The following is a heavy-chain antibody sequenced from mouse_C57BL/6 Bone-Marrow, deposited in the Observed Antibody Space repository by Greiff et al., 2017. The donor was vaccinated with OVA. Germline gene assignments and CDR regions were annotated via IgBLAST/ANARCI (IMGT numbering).Heavy chain of an antibody. J-gene: IGHJ2*01. V-gene: IGHV14-1*01. Sequence: VPLQQSGAELVRPGASVKLSCTASGFNIKDYYMHWVQQRPEQVLEWIGRIDPEDGDTEYAPKFQGKATMTADTSSNTAYLQLSSLTSEDTAVYYCTPAYYSNYASYWGQGTTLTVSS. CDR1: GFNIKDYY. D-gene: IGHD2-5*01. CDR3: TPAYYSNYASY. CDR2: IDPEDGDT.